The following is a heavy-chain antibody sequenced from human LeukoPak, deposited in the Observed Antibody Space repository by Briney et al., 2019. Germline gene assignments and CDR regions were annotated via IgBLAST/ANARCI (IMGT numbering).Heavy chain of an antibody. J-gene: IGHJ4*02. CDR2: TYYSGST. D-gene: IGHD5-24*01. V-gene: IGHV4-39*07. CDR3: AREGRRMATIPFDY. Sequence: SETLSLTCTVSGGSISSSSYYWGWIRQPPGKGLEWIGSTYYSGSTYYNPSLKSRVTISVDTSKNQFSLKLSSVTAADTAVYYCAREGRRMATIPFDYWGQGTLVTVSS. CDR1: GGSISSSSYY.